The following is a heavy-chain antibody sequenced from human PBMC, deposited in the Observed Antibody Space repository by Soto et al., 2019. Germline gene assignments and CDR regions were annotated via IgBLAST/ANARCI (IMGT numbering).Heavy chain of an antibody. V-gene: IGHV1-18*04. CDR3: ASGVLRYFDWLSYFDY. CDR2: ISAYNGNT. Sequence: ASVKVSCKASGYTFTSYGISWVRQAPGQGLEWMGWISAYNGNTNYAQKLQGRVTMTTDTSTSTAYMELRSLRSDDTAVYYCASGVLRYFDWLSYFDYWGQGTLVTVSS. D-gene: IGHD3-9*01. J-gene: IGHJ4*02. CDR1: GYTFTSYG.